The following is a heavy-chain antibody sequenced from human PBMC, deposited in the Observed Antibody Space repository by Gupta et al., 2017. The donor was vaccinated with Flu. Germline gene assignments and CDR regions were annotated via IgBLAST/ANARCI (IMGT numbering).Heavy chain of an antibody. V-gene: IGHV1-69*01. CDR2: IIAVFEKE. D-gene: IGHD2-15*01. Sequence: GLEWMGGIIAVFEKEDYARKCEGRVTITADESASTIYMDLSSMRSDDTAVYYCARSSVVVIRADYYYDDMDVWGQGTTVTVSS. CDR3: ARSSVVVIRADYYYDDMDV. J-gene: IGHJ6*02.